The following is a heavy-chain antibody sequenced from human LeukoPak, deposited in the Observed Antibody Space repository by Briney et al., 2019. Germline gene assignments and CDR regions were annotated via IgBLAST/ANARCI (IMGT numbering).Heavy chain of an antibody. J-gene: IGHJ6*03. V-gene: IGHV3-30*02. CDR1: GFTFSSYG. D-gene: IGHD3-10*01. CDR2: IRYDGSNK. CDR3: AKRGRGSGSTLYYYYYMDV. Sequence: GGSLRLSRAASGFTFSSYGMHWVRQAPGKGLEWVAFIRYDGSNKYYADSVKGRFTISRDNSKNTLYLQMNSLRAEDTAVYYCAKRGRGSGSTLYYYYYMDVWGKGTTVTVSS.